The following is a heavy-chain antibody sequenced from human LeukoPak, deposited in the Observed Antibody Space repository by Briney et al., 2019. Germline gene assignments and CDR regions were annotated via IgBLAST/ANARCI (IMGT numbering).Heavy chain of an antibody. CDR2: IRSKAYGGTT. J-gene: IGHJ4*02. Sequence: QAGGSLRLSCTASGFTFGDYAMSWFRQAPGKGLEWVGFIRSKAYGGTTEYAASVKGRFTISRDDYKSIAYLQMNSLKTEDTAVYYCTRVSNIVVVPAAIDYWGQGTLVTVSS. CDR1: GFTFGDYA. D-gene: IGHD2-2*01. CDR3: TRVSNIVVVPAAIDY. V-gene: IGHV3-49*03.